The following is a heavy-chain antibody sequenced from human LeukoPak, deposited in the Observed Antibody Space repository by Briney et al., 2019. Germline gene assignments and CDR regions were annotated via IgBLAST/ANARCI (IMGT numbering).Heavy chain of an antibody. J-gene: IGHJ4*02. CDR1: GDSVSSNSAA. CDR2: TYYRSKWYN. CDR3: VRDLTMVRGALDY. Sequence: SQTLSLTCAISGDSVSSNSAAWNWIRQSPSRGLEWLGRTYYRSKWYNDYAVSVKSRITINPDTSKNQFSLKLSSVIAADTAVYYCVRDLTMVRGALDYWGQGTLVTVSS. D-gene: IGHD3-10*01. V-gene: IGHV6-1*01.